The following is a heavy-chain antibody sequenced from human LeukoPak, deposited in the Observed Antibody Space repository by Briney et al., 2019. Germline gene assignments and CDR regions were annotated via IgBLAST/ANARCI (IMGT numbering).Heavy chain of an antibody. Sequence: GGSLRLSCAASGFTFSSYWMNWARQTPGKGLEWVASINHNGNVNYYVDSVKGRFTTSRDNAKNSLYLQMSNLRAEDTAVYFCARGGGLDVWGQGATVTVSS. V-gene: IGHV3-7*03. CDR1: GFTFSSYW. CDR3: ARGGGLDV. CDR2: INHNGNVN. D-gene: IGHD3-16*01. J-gene: IGHJ6*02.